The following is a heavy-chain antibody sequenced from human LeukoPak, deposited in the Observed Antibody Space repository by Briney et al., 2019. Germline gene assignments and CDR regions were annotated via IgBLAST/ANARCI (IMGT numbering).Heavy chain of an antibody. CDR3: ARCRSSTSCYFLDY. CDR2: IIPILGIA. J-gene: IGHJ4*02. Sequence: GASVKVSCKASGGTFSSYTISWVRQAPGQGLEWMGGIIPILGIANYAQKFQGRVTITADKSTSTAYMELSSLRSEDTAVYYCARCRSSTSCYFLDYWGQGTLVTVSS. V-gene: IGHV1-69*10. D-gene: IGHD2-2*01. CDR1: GGTFSSYT.